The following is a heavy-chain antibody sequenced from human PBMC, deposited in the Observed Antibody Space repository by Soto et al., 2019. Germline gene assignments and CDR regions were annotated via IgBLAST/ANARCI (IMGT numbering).Heavy chain of an antibody. CDR1: GGSVSSGSYY. V-gene: IGHV4-61*01. CDR2: IYYSGST. Sequence: PSETLSLTCTVSGGSVSSGSYYWSWIRQPPGKGLEWIGYIYYSGSTNYNPSLKSRVTISVDTSKNQFSLKLSSVTAADTAVYYCARVGSSSAGANWFDPWGQGTLVTVPS. J-gene: IGHJ5*02. CDR3: ARVGSSSAGANWFDP. D-gene: IGHD6-6*01.